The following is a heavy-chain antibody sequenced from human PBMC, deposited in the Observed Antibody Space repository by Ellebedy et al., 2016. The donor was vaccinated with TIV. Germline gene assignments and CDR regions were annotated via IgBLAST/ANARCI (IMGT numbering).Heavy chain of an antibody. CDR2: VSPYDGNT. Sequence: AASVKVSCKASGYTLMSYGICWVRQAPGQGLEWMGWVSPYDGNTNYAQKFQGRVTMTIDTFTGTGYMELRNLRSDDTAVYFCARGCRYGSGRWPLDYWGQGTLVTVSS. V-gene: IGHV1-18*01. J-gene: IGHJ4*02. CDR1: GYTLMSYG. CDR3: ARGCRYGSGRWPLDY. D-gene: IGHD4-23*01.